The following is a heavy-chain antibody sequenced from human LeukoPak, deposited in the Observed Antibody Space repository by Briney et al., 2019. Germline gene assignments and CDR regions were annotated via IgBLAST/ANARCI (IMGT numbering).Heavy chain of an antibody. Sequence: PSETLSLTCAVYGGSFSGYYWSWIRQPPGKGLEWIGEINHSGSTNYNPSLKSRVTISVDTSKNQFSLKLSSVTAADTAVYYCARGRRGWDYYGSRTLGSYYFDYWGQGTLVTVSS. D-gene: IGHD3-10*01. CDR1: GGSFSGYY. CDR2: INHSGST. CDR3: ARGRRGWDYYGSRTLGSYYFDY. J-gene: IGHJ4*02. V-gene: IGHV4-34*01.